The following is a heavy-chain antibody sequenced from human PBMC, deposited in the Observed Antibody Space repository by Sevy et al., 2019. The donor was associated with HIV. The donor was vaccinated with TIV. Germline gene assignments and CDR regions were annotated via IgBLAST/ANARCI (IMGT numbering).Heavy chain of an antibody. V-gene: IGHV3-21*01. CDR2: ISSSSSYI. Sequence: GGSLRLSCAASGFTFSSYSMNWVRQAPGKGLEWVSYISSSSSYIYYADSVKGRFTISRDNAKNSLYLQMNSLRAEDTAVYYCARDRTGPYYFDYWGQGTLVTVSS. J-gene: IGHJ4*02. CDR3: ARDRTGPYYFDY. D-gene: IGHD1-1*01. CDR1: GFTFSSYS.